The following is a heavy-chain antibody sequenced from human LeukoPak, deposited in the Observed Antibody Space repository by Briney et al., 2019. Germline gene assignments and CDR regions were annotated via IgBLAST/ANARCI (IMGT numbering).Heavy chain of an antibody. D-gene: IGHD6-19*01. Sequence: GGSLRLSCTASGFTFNGYGMNWVRQAPGKGLEWVSYISSISNTIYYSDSVKGRFTISRDNAKNSLYLQMNSLRAEDTAVYYCARDSGSGWSHDAFDIWGQGTMVTVSS. CDR3: ARDSGSGWSHDAFDI. V-gene: IGHV3-48*01. CDR2: ISSISNTI. CDR1: GFTFNGYG. J-gene: IGHJ3*02.